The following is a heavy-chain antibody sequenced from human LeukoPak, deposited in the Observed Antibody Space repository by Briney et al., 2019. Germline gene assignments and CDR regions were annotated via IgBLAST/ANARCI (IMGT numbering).Heavy chain of an antibody. V-gene: IGHV4-38-2*02. CDR1: GYSISSTYY. Sequence: SETLSLTCTVSGYSISSTYYWGWIRQPPGKGLEWIGSIYHSGSTYYNPSLKSRVTISVDTSKNQFSLKLSSVTAADTAVYYCARDHEVGAFDYWGQGTLVTVSS. J-gene: IGHJ4*02. CDR2: IYHSGST. D-gene: IGHD1-26*01. CDR3: ARDHEVGAFDY.